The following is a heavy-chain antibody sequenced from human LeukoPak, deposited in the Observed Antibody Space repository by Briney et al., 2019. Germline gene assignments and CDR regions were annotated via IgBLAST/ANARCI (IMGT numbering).Heavy chain of an antibody. V-gene: IGHV3-7*01. D-gene: IGHD5-24*01. CDR3: AREEAYNADFDF. CDR1: GFIFSTHW. J-gene: IGHJ4*02. Sequence: PGGSLRLSCAASGFIFSTHWMSWVREARGKGLEWVANIKQDGSVKYYVDSVKGRLAISRDNAKNSLYLQMYRLRAEDTAVYYCAREEAYNADFDFWGQGTLVTVS. CDR2: IKQDGSVK.